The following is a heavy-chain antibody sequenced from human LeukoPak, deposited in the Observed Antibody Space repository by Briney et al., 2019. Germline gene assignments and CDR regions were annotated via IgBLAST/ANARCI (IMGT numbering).Heavy chain of an antibody. V-gene: IGHV3-23*01. CDR3: AEIHNYYDSSGYLSY. CDR1: GFTFSSYA. CDR2: ISGSGGST. Sequence: GGSLRLSCAASGFTFSSYAMSWVRQAPGKGLEWVSAISGSGGSTYYADSVKGRFTISRDNSKNTLYLQMNSLRAEDTAVYYCAEIHNYYDSSGYLSYWGQGTLVTVSS. D-gene: IGHD3-22*01. J-gene: IGHJ4*02.